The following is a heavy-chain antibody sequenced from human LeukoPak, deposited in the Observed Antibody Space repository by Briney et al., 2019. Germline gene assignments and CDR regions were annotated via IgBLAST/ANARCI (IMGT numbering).Heavy chain of an antibody. V-gene: IGHV3-30*02. Sequence: PGGSLRLSCAASGFTFSSYGMHWVRQAPGKGLEWVAFIRYDGSNKYYADSVKGRFTISRENSNNTLYLQMNSLRAEDTAVYYCAKVSGGYSYGSDWFDPWGQGTLVTVSS. J-gene: IGHJ5*02. CDR2: IRYDGSNK. CDR1: GFTFSSYG. D-gene: IGHD5-18*01. CDR3: AKVSGGYSYGSDWFDP.